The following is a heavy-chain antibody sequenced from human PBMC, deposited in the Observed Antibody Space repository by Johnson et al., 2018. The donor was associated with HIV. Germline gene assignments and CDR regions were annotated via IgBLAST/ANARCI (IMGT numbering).Heavy chain of an antibody. CDR3: AKDQSWIGTGHDTFDI. CDR2: ISWNSGSI. V-gene: IGHV3-9*01. J-gene: IGHJ3*02. D-gene: IGHD1-1*01. CDR1: GFTFDDYA. Sequence: VQLVESGGGLVQPGRSLRLSCAASGFTFDDYAMHWVRQAPGKGLEWVSGISWNSGSIGYVDSVKGRFTISRDNAKNTLYLQMSSLGAEDTAVYYCAKDQSWIGTGHDTFDIWGQGTMVTVSS.